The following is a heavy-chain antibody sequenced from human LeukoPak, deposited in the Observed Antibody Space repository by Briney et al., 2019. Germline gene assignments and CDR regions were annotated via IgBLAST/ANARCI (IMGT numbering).Heavy chain of an antibody. CDR2: IYSGGST. CDR1: GFTFSAYA. J-gene: IGHJ3*02. D-gene: IGHD3-22*01. V-gene: IGHV3-66*01. Sequence: GSLRLSCEASGFTFSAYAMTWVRQAPGKGLEWVSVIYSGGSTYYADSVKGRFTISRDNSKNTLYLQMNSLRAEDTAVYYCARERRYYDSSGYYSSDAFDIWGQGTMVTVSS. CDR3: ARERRYYDSSGYYSSDAFDI.